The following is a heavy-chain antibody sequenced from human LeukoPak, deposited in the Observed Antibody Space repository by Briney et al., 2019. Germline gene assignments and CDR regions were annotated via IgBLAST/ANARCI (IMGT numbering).Heavy chain of an antibody. CDR1: GGTFSSYA. D-gene: IGHD4-17*01. V-gene: IGHV1-69*01. Sequence: SVKASCKASGGTFSSYAISWVRQAPGQGLEWMGGIIPIFGTANYAQKFQGRVTITADESTSTAYMELSSLRSEDTAVYYCARGRTTVTTIAFDIWGQGTTVTVSS. CDR3: ARGRTTVTTIAFDI. CDR2: IIPIFGTA. J-gene: IGHJ3*02.